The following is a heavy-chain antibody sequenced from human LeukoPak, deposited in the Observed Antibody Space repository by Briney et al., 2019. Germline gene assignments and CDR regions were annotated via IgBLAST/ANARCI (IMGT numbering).Heavy chain of an antibody. V-gene: IGHV3-23*01. J-gene: IGHJ4*02. CDR2: ISGSGGST. CDR3: AKGIGDYVWGSYLLH. CDR1: GFTFSSYA. D-gene: IGHD3-16*02. Sequence: GGSLRLSCAASGFTFSSYAMSWVRQAPGKGLEWVSAISGSGGSTYYADSVKGRFTISRDNSKNTLYLQMNSLRAEDTAVYYCAKGIGDYVWGSYLLHWGQGTLVTVSS.